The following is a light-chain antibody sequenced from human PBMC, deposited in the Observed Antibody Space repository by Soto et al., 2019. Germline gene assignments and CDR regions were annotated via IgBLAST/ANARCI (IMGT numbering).Light chain of an antibody. Sequence: QSALTQPRSVSGSPGQSVSISCTGTSSDVGGYTYVSWYQQHPGKAPKVMIYDVTNRPSGVSNRFSGSKSGSTASLIISGLQAEDEADYYCVSYTSSTTYVFGTGTKLTVL. J-gene: IGLJ1*01. CDR2: DVT. CDR1: SSDVGGYTY. CDR3: VSYTSSTTYV. V-gene: IGLV2-14*01.